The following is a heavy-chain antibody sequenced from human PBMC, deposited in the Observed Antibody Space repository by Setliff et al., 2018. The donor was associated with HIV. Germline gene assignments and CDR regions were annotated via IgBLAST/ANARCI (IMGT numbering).Heavy chain of an antibody. CDR2: VYASGST. Sequence: SETLSLTCTVSGGSISSYYWSWIRRPAGKGLEWIGRVYASGSTNYNPSLKSRVTMSVDTSKNQFSLKLTSVTAADTAIYYCARGGRKDLTDNWGQGTLVTVSS. V-gene: IGHV4-4*07. J-gene: IGHJ4*02. CDR1: GGSISSYY. CDR3: ARGGRKDLTDN. D-gene: IGHD3-16*01.